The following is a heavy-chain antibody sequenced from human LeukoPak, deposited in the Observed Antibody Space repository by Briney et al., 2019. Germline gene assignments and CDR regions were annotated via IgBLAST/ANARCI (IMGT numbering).Heavy chain of an antibody. CDR1: GFTVSSNY. J-gene: IGHJ3*02. D-gene: IGHD6-25*01. Sequence: GGSLRLSCAASGFTVSSNYMSWVRQAPGKGLEWVSVIYSGGSTYYADSVKGRFTISRDNSKNTLYLQMNSLRAEDTAVYYCATDSSGCCDAFDIWGQGTMVTVSS. CDR3: ATDSSGCCDAFDI. V-gene: IGHV3-53*01. CDR2: IYSGGST.